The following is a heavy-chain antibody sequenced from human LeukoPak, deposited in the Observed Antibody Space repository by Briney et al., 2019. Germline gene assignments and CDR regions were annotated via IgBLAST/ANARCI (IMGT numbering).Heavy chain of an antibody. Sequence: GGSLRLSCAASGFTSSSYAMHWVRQAPGKGLEWVAVISYDGSNKYYADSVKGRFTISRDNSKNTLYLQMNSLRAEDTAVYYCAKSLRGYSYGYYFDYWGQGTLVTVSS. CDR2: ISYDGSNK. CDR3: AKSLRGYSYGYYFDY. CDR1: GFTSSSYA. V-gene: IGHV3-30*04. J-gene: IGHJ4*02. D-gene: IGHD5-18*01.